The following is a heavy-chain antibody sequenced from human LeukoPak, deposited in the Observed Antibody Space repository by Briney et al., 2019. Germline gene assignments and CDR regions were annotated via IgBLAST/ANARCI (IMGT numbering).Heavy chain of an antibody. Sequence: SETLSLTCTVSGGSISSSSYYWGWIRQPPGKGLEWIGSIYYSGSTYYNPSLKSRVTISVDTSKNQFSLKLSSVTAADTAVYYCVRVLDYYGSGTRDFDYWGQGILVAVSS. CDR2: IYYSGST. J-gene: IGHJ4*02. CDR3: VRVLDYYGSGTRDFDY. CDR1: GGSISSSSYY. V-gene: IGHV4-39*07. D-gene: IGHD3-10*01.